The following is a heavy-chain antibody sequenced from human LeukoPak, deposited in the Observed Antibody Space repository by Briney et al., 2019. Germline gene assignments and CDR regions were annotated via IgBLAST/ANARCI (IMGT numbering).Heavy chain of an antibody. CDR1: GGSVSSGSYY. Sequence: PSETLSLTCTVSGGSVSSGSYYWSWIRQPPGKGLEWIGYIYYSGSTNYNPSLKSRVTISVDTSKNQFSLKLSSVTAADTAVYYCARTWIRLWLFDYWGQGTLVTVSS. CDR3: ARTWIRLWLFDY. J-gene: IGHJ4*02. V-gene: IGHV4-61*01. CDR2: IYYSGST. D-gene: IGHD5-18*01.